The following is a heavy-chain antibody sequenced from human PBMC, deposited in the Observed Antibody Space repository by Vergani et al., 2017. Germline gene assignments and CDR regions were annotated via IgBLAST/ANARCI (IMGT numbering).Heavy chain of an antibody. D-gene: IGHD4-17*01. CDR3: ATIGYGDYVGAFDI. CDR2: IYSGGSST. Sequence: EVQLLESGGGLVQPGGSLRLSCAASGFTFSSYAMSWVRQAPGKGLEWVSVIYSGGSSTYYADSVKGRFTISRDNSKNTLYLQMNSLRAEDTAVYYCATIGYGDYVGAFDIWGQGTMVTVSS. V-gene: IGHV3-23*03. J-gene: IGHJ3*02. CDR1: GFTFSSYA.